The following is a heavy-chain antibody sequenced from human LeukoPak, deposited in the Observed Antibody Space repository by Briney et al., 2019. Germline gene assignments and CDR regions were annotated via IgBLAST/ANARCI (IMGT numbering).Heavy chain of an antibody. Sequence: PSETLSLTCTVSGGSISSHYWSWIRQPPGKGLEWMGYIYYRGSTNYNPSLKSRVTISVDTSKNQFSLKLSSVTAADTAVYYCARRMVRGASVAFDIWGQGTMVTVSS. CDR3: ARRMVRGASVAFDI. CDR1: GGSISSHY. V-gene: IGHV4-59*11. CDR2: IYYRGST. D-gene: IGHD3-10*01. J-gene: IGHJ3*02.